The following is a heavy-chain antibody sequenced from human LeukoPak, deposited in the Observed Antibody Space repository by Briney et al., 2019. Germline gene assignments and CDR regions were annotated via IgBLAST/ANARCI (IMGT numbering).Heavy chain of an antibody. CDR3: ARQTGVGLFILP. CDR1: GGSVSNYY. CDR2: IYYTET. Sequence: SETLSLTCTVSGGSVSNYYWSWIRQSPGKGLEWIGYIYYTETSYNPSLKSRVTISADTSKNQFSLKLYSVTAADTAVYYCARQTGVGLFILPGGRGTLVTVSS. J-gene: IGHJ4*02. D-gene: IGHD3-3*01. V-gene: IGHV4-59*02.